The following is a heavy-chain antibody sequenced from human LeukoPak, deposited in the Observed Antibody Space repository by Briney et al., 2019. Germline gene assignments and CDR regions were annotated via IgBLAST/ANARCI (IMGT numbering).Heavy chain of an antibody. D-gene: IGHD6-13*01. V-gene: IGHV1-8*01. Sequence: ASVKVSCKASGYTFTSYDINWVRQATGQGLEWMGWMNPNSGNTGYAQKFQGRVTMTRNTSISTAYMELSSLRSDDTAVYYCFQGIAAAGYYYGMDVWGQGTTVTVSS. CDR1: GYTFTSYD. J-gene: IGHJ6*02. CDR2: MNPNSGNT. CDR3: FQGIAAAGYYYGMDV.